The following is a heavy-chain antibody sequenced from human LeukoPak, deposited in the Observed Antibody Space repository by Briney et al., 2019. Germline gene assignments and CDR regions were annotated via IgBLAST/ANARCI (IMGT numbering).Heavy chain of an antibody. CDR1: GGSFSGYY. CDR3: ARAVVAVRGFDY. V-gene: IGHV4-34*01. Sequence: SETLSLTCAVYGGSFSGYYWSWIRQSPGKGLEWIGEINHSGSTNYNPSLKSRVTISVDTSKNQFSLKLSSVTAADTAVYYCARAVVAVRGFDYWGQGTLVTVSS. CDR2: INHSGST. D-gene: IGHD2-15*01. J-gene: IGHJ4*02.